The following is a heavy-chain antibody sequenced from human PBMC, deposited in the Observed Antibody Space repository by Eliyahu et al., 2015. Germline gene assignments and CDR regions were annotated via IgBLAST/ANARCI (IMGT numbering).Heavy chain of an antibody. D-gene: IGHD2-15*01. Sequence: QLQLQESGPGVVKPSETLSLTCIVSGDSISXSNYHWAWIRQPPGKGLEWVGSIFYGGITDSNPSLKSRVTISLDTSETQFSLKLTSVTASDTAIYYCARRDGCAASACSLDYWGQGALVTVSS. CDR3: ARRDGCAASACSLDY. CDR2: IFYGGIT. CDR1: GDSISXSNYH. V-gene: IGHV4-39*01. J-gene: IGHJ4*02.